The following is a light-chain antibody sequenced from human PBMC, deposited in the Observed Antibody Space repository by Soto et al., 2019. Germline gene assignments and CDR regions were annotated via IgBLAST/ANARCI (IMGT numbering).Light chain of an antibody. CDR2: DVN. CDR3: SSYTSSSTPFV. J-gene: IGLJ1*01. CDR1: SSDVGRYNY. V-gene: IGLV2-14*03. Sequence: QSALTQPASVSGSPGQSITISCTGTSSDVGRYNYVSRYQQHPGKAPKVMIYDVNNRPSGVSNRFSGSKSGNTASLTISGLQAEDEAHYYCSSYTSSSTPFVFGTGTKLTVL.